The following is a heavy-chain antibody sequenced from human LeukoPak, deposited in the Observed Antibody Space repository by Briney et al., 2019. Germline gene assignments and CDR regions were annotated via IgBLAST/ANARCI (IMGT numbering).Heavy chain of an antibody. CDR3: ARASGRFLEWLASNY. V-gene: IGHV4-30-4*08. CDR1: GGSISSGDYY. Sequence: PSQTLSLTCTVSGGSISSGDYYWSWIRQPPGKGLEWIGSIYYSGSTYYNPSLKSRVTISVDTSKNHFSLKLSSVTAADTAVYYCARASGRFLEWLASNYWGQGTLVTVSS. CDR2: IYYSGST. J-gene: IGHJ4*02. D-gene: IGHD3-3*01.